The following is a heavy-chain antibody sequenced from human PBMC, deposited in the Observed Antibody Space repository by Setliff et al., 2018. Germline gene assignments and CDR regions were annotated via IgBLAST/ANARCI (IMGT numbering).Heavy chain of an antibody. CDR3: ARDRNIAVAGQKFSPPHY. CDR2: ISSGSSYI. J-gene: IGHJ4*02. D-gene: IGHD6-19*01. V-gene: IGHV3-21*01. CDR1: GFTFSGYS. Sequence: GESLRLSCEASGFTFSGYSMNWGRQAPGEGLEWVSSISSGSSYIYYADSVKGRITISRDNAKNSLYLQMTSLRAEHTAVYYCARDRNIAVAGQKFSPPHYWGQGTLVTVSS.